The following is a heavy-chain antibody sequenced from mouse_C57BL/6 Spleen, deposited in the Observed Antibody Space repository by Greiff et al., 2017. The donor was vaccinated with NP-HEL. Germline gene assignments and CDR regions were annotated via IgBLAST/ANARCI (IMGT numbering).Heavy chain of an antibody. CDR1: GFSFNTYA. V-gene: IGHV10-1*01. Sequence: EVQLVESGGGLVQPKGSLKLSCAASGFSFNTYAMNWVRQAPGKGLEWVARIRSKSNNYATYYADSVKDRFTISRDDSESMLYLLMNNLKTEDTAMYYCVRHSPVDYYGSSYDWYFDVWGTGTTVTVSS. CDR2: IRSKSNNYAT. J-gene: IGHJ1*03. D-gene: IGHD1-1*01. CDR3: VRHSPVDYYGSSYDWYFDV.